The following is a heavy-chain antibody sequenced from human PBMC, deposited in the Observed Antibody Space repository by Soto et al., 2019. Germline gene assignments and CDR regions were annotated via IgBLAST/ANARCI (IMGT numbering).Heavy chain of an antibody. J-gene: IGHJ3*01. CDR3: ARGGPYGARDAFDL. CDR1: GFTFSTYW. V-gene: IGHV3-7*03. Sequence: EGQLVESGGGLVQPGGSLRLSCAASGFTFSTYWMTWVRQAPGKGLELVATIGHEEREKHYVDSVKGRFRISRDNANNSLYLQMNSLRAEDSALFYCARGGPYGARDAFDLWGQGILVTVSS. CDR2: IGHEEREK. D-gene: IGHD4-17*01.